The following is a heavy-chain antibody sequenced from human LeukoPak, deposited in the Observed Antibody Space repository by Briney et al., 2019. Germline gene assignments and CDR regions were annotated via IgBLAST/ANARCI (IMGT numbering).Heavy chain of an antibody. CDR2: INPSGGST. V-gene: IGHV1-46*01. Sequence: GASVKVSCKASGYTFTSYYMHWVRQAPGQGLEWMGIINPSGGSTSYAQKFQGRATMTRDMSTSTVYMELSSLRSEDTAIYYCAREGRGVPGAIAAVKGFDYWGQGTLVTVSS. CDR1: GYTFTSYY. D-gene: IGHD6-13*01. J-gene: IGHJ4*02. CDR3: AREGRGVPGAIAAVKGFDY.